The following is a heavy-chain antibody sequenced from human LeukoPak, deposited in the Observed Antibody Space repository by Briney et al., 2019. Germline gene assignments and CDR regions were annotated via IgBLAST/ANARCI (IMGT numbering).Heavy chain of an antibody. CDR1: GYTFTSYD. Sequence: AASVTVSCKASGYTFTSYDINWVRQATGQGLEWMGWMNPNSGNTGYAQKFQGRVTITRNTSISTAYMELSSLRSEDTAVYYCARGQFSGWSGSFDYWGQGTLVTVSS. CDR2: MNPNSGNT. J-gene: IGHJ4*02. D-gene: IGHD6-19*01. V-gene: IGHV1-8*01. CDR3: ARGQFSGWSGSFDY.